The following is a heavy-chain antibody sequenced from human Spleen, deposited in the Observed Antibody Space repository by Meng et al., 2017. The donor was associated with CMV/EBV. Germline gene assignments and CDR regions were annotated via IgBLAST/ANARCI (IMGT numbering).Heavy chain of an antibody. Sequence: QVQLQQWGAGLLKPSETLSLTCAVYGGSFSGYYWSWIRQPPGKGLEWIGEINHSGSTNYNPSLKSRVTISVDTSKNQFSLKLSSVTAADTAVYYCARVGSGSSKNDYWGQGTLVTVSS. V-gene: IGHV4-34*01. CDR2: INHSGST. CDR1: GGSFSGYY. CDR3: ARVGSGSSKNDY. J-gene: IGHJ4*02. D-gene: IGHD1-26*01.